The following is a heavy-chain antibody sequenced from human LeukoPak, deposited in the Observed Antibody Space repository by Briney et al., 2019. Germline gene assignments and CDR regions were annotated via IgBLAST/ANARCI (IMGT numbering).Heavy chain of an antibody. CDR1: GYSFTNYW. D-gene: IGHD1-26*01. J-gene: IGHJ3*02. CDR3: ARQRMPHSRSYTFPFDI. V-gene: IGHV5-51*01. Sequence: GESLKISCKAPGYSFTNYWIGWVRQMPGKGLEWMGIIHPGASDSKYSPSIQGQVTISADKSITTAYLQWSSLKASDTAMYYCARQRMPHSRSYTFPFDIWGQGTMVTVSS. CDR2: IHPGASDS.